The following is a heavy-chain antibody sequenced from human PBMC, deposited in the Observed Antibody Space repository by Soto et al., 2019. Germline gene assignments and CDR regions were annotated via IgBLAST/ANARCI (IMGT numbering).Heavy chain of an antibody. V-gene: IGHV4-59*01. CDR1: GGSISSYY. D-gene: IGHD2-15*01. CDR3: ARGGVVVVAATRHWFYP. CDR2: IYYSGST. J-gene: IGHJ5*02. Sequence: SETLSLTCTVSGGSISSYYWSWIRQPPGKGLEWIGYIYYSGSTNYNPSLKSRVTISVDTSKNQFSLKLSSVTAADTAVYYCARGGVVVVAATRHWFYPWGQGTLVPVSS.